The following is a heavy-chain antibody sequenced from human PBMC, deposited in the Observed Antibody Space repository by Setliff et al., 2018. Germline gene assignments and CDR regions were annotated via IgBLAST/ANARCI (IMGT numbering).Heavy chain of an antibody. J-gene: IGHJ4*02. V-gene: IGHV4-39*07. CDR1: GGSISSGVYY. CDR3: ARGGTYRYFDY. Sequence: SETLSLTCTVSGGSISSGVYYWGWIRQPPGKGLEWIGRIYHGGKTYYNTSLESRLTISVDTSKTQFSLKLNSMTTADTAVYYCARGGTYRYFDYWGQGTLVTVSS. CDR2: IYHGGKT.